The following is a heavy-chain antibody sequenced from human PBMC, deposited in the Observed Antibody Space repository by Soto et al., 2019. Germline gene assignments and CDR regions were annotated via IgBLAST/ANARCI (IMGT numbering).Heavy chain of an antibody. CDR2: INDDGRRT. J-gene: IGHJ4*01. V-gene: IGHV3-74*01. D-gene: IGHD4-4*01. CDR3: ARRHRPSYTSDY. CDR1: GFTFSSYW. Sequence: EVQLVESGGGLVQPGGSLRLSCAASGFTFSSYWMHWVRQAPGKGLEWVSRINDDGRRTSYADSVKGRFTISRDNAKNTLYLQMNSLRDDDTAIYYCARRHRPSYTSDYWGXGXXXXVSS.